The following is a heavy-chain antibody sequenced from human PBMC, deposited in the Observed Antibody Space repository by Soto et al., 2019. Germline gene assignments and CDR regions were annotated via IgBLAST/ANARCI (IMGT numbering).Heavy chain of an antibody. CDR3: ARASSYAFDY. CDR2: IAGGGVPT. J-gene: IGHJ4*02. D-gene: IGHD4-17*01. V-gene: IGHV3-48*01. Sequence: EVQLVESGGGLVQSGGSLRLSCVASGFTFSAYSMNWVRQTPGKGLEWIAHIAGGGVPTYYADSVKGRFTISRDKGKSSLYLQMNSLKGDDSGVYYCARASSYAFDYWGQGALVTVSS. CDR1: GFTFSAYS.